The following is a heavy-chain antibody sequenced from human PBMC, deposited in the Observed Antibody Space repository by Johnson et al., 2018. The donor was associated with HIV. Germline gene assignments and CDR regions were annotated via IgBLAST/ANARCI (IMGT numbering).Heavy chain of an antibody. CDR3: VKGVVGAEDVFDI. J-gene: IGHJ3*02. CDR1: GFTFSSYA. CDR2: ISYDAKHK. V-gene: IGHV3-30*04. D-gene: IGHD1-26*01. Sequence: QVQLVESGGGVVQPGRSLRLSCAASGFTFSSYAMHWVRQAPGKGLEWVAVISYDAKHKYYADSMKGRFTISRDNSKNTLYLQMNSLRAEDTAVYYCVKGVVGAEDVFDIWGQGTMVTVSS.